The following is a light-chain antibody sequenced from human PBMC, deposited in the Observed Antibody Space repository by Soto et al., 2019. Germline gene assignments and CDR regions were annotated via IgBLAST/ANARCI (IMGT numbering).Light chain of an antibody. V-gene: IGKV1-5*03. CDR1: QSLSSW. Sequence: DIQMTQSPSTLSASVGDRVTITCRASQSLSSWVAWYQQKPGKAPKLMIYKASSLESGVPSRFSGSGSGTEFTLTISSLQPDDFATYYCQQYDSDLTFGGGTMVEIK. J-gene: IGKJ4*01. CDR2: KAS. CDR3: QQYDSDLT.